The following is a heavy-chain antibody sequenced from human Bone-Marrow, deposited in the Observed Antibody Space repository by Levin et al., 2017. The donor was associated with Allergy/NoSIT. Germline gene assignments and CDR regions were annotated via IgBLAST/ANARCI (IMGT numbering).Heavy chain of an antibody. CDR1: GFTFNNYA. Sequence: GGSLRLSCAGSGFTFNNYAMIWVRQAPGKGLEWISGISGSGNTTYDADSVKGRFSISRDNSKNTVNLQMNSLRAEDTAIYYCAKGNGRSWYFNPWGRGTLVTVSS. D-gene: IGHD2-8*01. V-gene: IGHV3-23*01. CDR3: AKGNGRSWYFNP. J-gene: IGHJ2*01. CDR2: ISGSGNTT.